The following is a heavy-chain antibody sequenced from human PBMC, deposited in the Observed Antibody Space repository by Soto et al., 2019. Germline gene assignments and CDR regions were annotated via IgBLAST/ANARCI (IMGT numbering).Heavy chain of an antibody. CDR1: GYTFTSYG. V-gene: IGHV1-18*01. J-gene: IGHJ5*02. Sequence: GASVKVSCKASGYTFTSYGISWVRQAPGQGLEWMGWISAYNGNTNYAQKLQGRVTMTTDTSTSTAYMELRSLRSDDTAVYYCARLLHSPGPSNWLDPWGQGTLVTVSS. CDR3: ARLLHSPGPSNWLDP. CDR2: ISAYNGNT.